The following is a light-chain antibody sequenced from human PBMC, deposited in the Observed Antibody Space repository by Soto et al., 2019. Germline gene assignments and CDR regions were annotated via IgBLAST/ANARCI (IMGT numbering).Light chain of an antibody. CDR2: DVN. J-gene: IGLJ2*01. V-gene: IGLV2-14*03. Sequence: QSVLTQPASVSGSPGQSITIPCTGTCSDIGAYNFVSWYQQHPGKAPKLMLYDVNIRPSGVSNRFSGSKSGNTASLTISGLQAEDEADYYCTSWTTSTTMIFGGGTKVTVL. CDR1: CSDIGAYNF. CDR3: TSWTTSTTMI.